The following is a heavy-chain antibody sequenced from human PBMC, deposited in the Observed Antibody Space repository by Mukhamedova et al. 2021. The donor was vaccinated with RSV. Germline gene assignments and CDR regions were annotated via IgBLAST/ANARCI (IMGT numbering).Heavy chain of an antibody. CDR3: ARVALYAFDI. V-gene: IGHV1-46*01. J-gene: IGHJ3*02. Sequence: GIINPSDGSTSYAQKFQGRVTMTRDTSTSTVYMELSSLRSEDTAVYYCARVALYAFDIWGQETMVTVSS. D-gene: IGHD3-3*02. CDR2: INPSDGST.